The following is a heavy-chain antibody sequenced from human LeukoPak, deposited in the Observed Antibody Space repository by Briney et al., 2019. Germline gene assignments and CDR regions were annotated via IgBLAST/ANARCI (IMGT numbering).Heavy chain of an antibody. V-gene: IGHV5-51*01. Sequence: GESLKISCKGSGYTFTTYWIGWVRQMPGKGLEWMAVIYPGDSDIRYSPSFQGQVTISADKSINTAFLQWSSLRASDTAMYYCAGFGELSPLWGQGTLVTVSS. D-gene: IGHD3-10*01. CDR3: AGFGELSPL. CDR1: GYTFTTYW. CDR2: IYPGDSDI. J-gene: IGHJ4*02.